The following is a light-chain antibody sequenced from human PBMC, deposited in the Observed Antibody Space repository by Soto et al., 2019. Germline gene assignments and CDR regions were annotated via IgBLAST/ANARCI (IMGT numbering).Light chain of an antibody. Sequence: IQLPKTQSFLSAFVGDRVTITCRASQGISSSLAWYQQKPGEAPKLLISASSSLQSGVPSRFSGSGSGTDFTLTISSLQPEDFATYYRQQSTSFPRTFGQGTKV. CDR2: ASS. V-gene: IGKV1-9*01. CDR3: QQSTSFPRT. J-gene: IGKJ1*01. CDR1: QGISSS.